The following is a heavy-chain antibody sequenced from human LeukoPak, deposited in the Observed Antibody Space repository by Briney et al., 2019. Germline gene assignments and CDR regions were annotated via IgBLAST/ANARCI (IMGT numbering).Heavy chain of an antibody. CDR3: ARDAMVRGAYYFDY. J-gene: IGHJ4*02. CDR1: GGSISGDY. V-gene: IGHV4-4*07. Sequence: SETLSLTCTVSGGSISGDYWSWIRQPAGTGLEWIGRIYTSGSTIYNPSLKSRVTISVDTSKNQFSLKLSSVTAADTAVYYCARDAMVRGAYYFDYWGQGTLVTVSS. D-gene: IGHD3-10*01. CDR2: IYTSGST.